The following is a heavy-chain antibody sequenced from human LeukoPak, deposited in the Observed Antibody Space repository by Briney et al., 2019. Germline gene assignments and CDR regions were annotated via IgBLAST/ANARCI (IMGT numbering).Heavy chain of an antibody. CDR1: GGSFSGYY. CDR2: INHSGST. Sequence: SETLSLTCAVYGGSFSGYYWNWIRQPPGKGLEWIGEINHSGSTSYNPSLKSRVTISVDTSKNQFSLKLSSVTAADTAVYYCARGRGIPRRYFDLWGRGTLVTVSS. CDR3: ARGRGIPRRYFDL. V-gene: IGHV4-34*01. J-gene: IGHJ2*01. D-gene: IGHD1-14*01.